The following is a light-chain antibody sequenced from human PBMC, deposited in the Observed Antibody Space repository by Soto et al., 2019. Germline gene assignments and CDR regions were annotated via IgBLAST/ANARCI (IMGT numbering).Light chain of an antibody. CDR1: QSISSM. Sequence: DIQMTQSPSTLSASVGDRVTITCRTSQSISSMVAWYQQKPGKAPKLLIYDASSLESGVPSRFSGRGSGKNFTLTISSLQPDDFATYYCQQYNSYSWTVGQGTKVDIK. CDR3: QQYNSYSWT. J-gene: IGKJ1*01. CDR2: DAS. V-gene: IGKV1-5*01.